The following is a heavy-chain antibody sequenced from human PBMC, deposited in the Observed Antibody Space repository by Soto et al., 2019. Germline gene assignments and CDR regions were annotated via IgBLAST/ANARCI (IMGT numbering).Heavy chain of an antibody. D-gene: IGHD4-17*01. Sequence: EVQLLESGGGLVQPGGSLRLSCAASGFTFSSYAMSWVRQAPGKGLEWVSAISGSGGSTYYADSVKGRFTISRDNSKNTLYLQMNRLRAEDTAVYYCANTIYGDSRSHAFDIWGQGTMVTVSS. CDR3: ANTIYGDSRSHAFDI. CDR2: ISGSGGST. V-gene: IGHV3-23*01. J-gene: IGHJ3*02. CDR1: GFTFSSYA.